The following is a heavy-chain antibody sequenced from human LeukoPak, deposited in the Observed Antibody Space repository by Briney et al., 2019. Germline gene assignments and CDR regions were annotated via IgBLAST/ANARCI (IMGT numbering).Heavy chain of an antibody. V-gene: IGHV3-23*01. Sequence: GGSLRLSCAASGFIFSNYAVYWVRQAPGEGLEWVSVISGGGAATYADSVKGRFTISRDNSRNTVYLQMDKLRDEDLAVYYCVRSTGYFYYGMDVWGQGTTVTVS. CDR3: VRSTGYFYYGMDV. J-gene: IGHJ6*02. CDR2: ISGGGAA. CDR1: GFIFSNYA.